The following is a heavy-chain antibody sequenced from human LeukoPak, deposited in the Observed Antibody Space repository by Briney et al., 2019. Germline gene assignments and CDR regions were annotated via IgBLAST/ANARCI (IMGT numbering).Heavy chain of an antibody. CDR1: GFIFSNYG. D-gene: IGHD4-23*01. CDR3: AKDGSYGGNSPDYFDY. CDR2: IRYDGSNK. Sequence: PGGSLRLSCAASGFIFSNYGMHWVRQAPGKGLEWVAFIRYDGSNKHCADSVKGRFTISRDNSKNTLYLQMNSLRAEDTAVYYCAKDGSYGGNSPDYFDYWGQGTLVTVSS. V-gene: IGHV3-30*02. J-gene: IGHJ4*02.